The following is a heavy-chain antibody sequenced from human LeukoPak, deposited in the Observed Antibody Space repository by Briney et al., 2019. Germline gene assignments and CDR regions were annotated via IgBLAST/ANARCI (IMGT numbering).Heavy chain of an antibody. CDR2: INPNSGDT. V-gene: IGHV1-2*02. Sequence: GASVKVSCKASGYTFTGYYTHWVRQAPGQGLEWMGWINPNSGDTKYAQKFQGRVTMTRDTSISTAYMELSRLRSDDTALYYCATQRGSYLWGTDFDYWGQGTLVTVSS. D-gene: IGHD3-16*01. CDR3: ATQRGSYLWGTDFDY. J-gene: IGHJ4*02. CDR1: GYTFTGYY.